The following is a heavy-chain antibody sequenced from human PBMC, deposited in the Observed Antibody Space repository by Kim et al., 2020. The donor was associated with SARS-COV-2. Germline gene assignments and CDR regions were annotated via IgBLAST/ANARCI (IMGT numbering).Heavy chain of an antibody. V-gene: IGHV3-23*01. Sequence: GGSLTLSCAASGFTFSSYAMSWVRQAPGKGLEWVSVISGSGGSTYYADSVKGRFTISRDNSKNTLYLQMNSLRAEDTAVYYCAKDLGDYVWGSYRLFSYYYYGMDVWGQGTTVTVSS. D-gene: IGHD3-16*02. CDR1: GFTFSSYA. CDR2: ISGSGGST. CDR3: AKDLGDYVWGSYRLFSYYYYGMDV. J-gene: IGHJ6*02.